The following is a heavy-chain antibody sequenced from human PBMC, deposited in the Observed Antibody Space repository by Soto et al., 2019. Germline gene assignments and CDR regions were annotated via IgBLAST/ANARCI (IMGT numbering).Heavy chain of an antibody. CDR2: KNPNSGNT. V-gene: IGHV1-8*01. CDR3: AIRGYSISWVYYVCSGRGV. CDR1: GYTFTSYD. J-gene: IGHJ6*02. D-gene: IGHD6-13*01. Sequence: SGSEVKKPGASVKVSCQASGYTFTSYDINWVRQATRQGREWMGWKNPNSGNTGYAQKFQGRVTMTRNSSISTAYKELSSLRSEGTVVYFCAIRGYSISWVYYVCSGRGVGGQWTTVTVSS.